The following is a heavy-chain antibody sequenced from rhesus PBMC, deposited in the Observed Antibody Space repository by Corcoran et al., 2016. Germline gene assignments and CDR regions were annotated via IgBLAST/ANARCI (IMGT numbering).Heavy chain of an antibody. D-gene: IGHD6-25*01. Sequence: QLQLQESGPGLVKPSETLSVTCAVPGGSISSSYWSWICQAPGKGLEWIGYIYGSGSSTDYSPSLKSRVTRSVDTSKNQLSLKLSSVATADTAEYYCAGVRGYCGSWGDYWGQGVLVTVSS. V-gene: IGHV4-169*01. CDR1: GGSISSSY. CDR3: AGVRGYCGSWGDY. J-gene: IGHJ4*01. CDR2: IYGSGSST.